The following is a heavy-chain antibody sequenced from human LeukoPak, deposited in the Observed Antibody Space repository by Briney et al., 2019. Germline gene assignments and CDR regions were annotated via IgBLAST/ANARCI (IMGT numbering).Heavy chain of an antibody. Sequence: PSQTLSLTCTVSGGSISSGSYYWSWIRQPAGKGLEWIGRIYTSGSTNYNPSLKSRVTISVDTSKNQFSLKLSSVTAADTAVYYCARAGYSSSWSTVEEVVIDYWGQGTLVTVSS. J-gene: IGHJ4*02. CDR2: IYTSGST. CDR3: ARAGYSSSWSTVEEVVIDY. D-gene: IGHD6-13*01. V-gene: IGHV4-61*02. CDR1: GGSISSGSYY.